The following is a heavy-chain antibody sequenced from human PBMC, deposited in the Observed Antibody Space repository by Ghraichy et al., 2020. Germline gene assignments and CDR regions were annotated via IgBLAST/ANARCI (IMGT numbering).Heavy chain of an antibody. J-gene: IGHJ5*02. CDR2: IYYSGST. V-gene: IGHV4-30-4*01. CDR1: GGSISSGDYY. CDR3: ARGKDDFWSGGFDP. D-gene: IGHD3-3*01. Sequence: SETLSLTCTVSGGSISSGDYYWSWIRQPPGKGLEWIGYIYYSGSTYYNPSLKSRVTISVDTSKNQFSLKLSSVTAADTAVYYCARGKDDFWSGGFDPWGQGTLVTVSS.